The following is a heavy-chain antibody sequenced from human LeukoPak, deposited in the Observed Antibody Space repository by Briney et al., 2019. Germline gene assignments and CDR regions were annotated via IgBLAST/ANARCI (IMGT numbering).Heavy chain of an antibody. Sequence: GGSLRLSCAASGFTFDDYTMHWVRQAPGKGLEWVSLISWDGGSTYYADSVKGRFTISRDNSKNSLYLQMNSLRTEDTAVYYCAKETGYSSSWYSFYFDYWGQGTLVTVSS. CDR1: GFTFDDYT. V-gene: IGHV3-43*01. CDR3: AKETGYSSSWYSFYFDY. J-gene: IGHJ4*02. CDR2: ISWDGGST. D-gene: IGHD6-13*01.